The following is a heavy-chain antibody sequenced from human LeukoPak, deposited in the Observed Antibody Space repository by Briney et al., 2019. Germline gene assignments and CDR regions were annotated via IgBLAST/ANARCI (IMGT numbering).Heavy chain of an antibody. Sequence: ETLSLTCAVYGGSFRGYYWSWIRQPPGKGLEWVSAISGRTGATYYADSEKGRFTISRDNSKSTLYLQMDSLRAEDTAVYYCAKCGNSGCHLIDYWGQGTLVTVSS. V-gene: IGHV3-23*01. D-gene: IGHD5-12*01. CDR3: AKCGNSGCHLIDY. CDR1: GGSFRGYY. J-gene: IGHJ4*02. CDR2: ISGRTGAT.